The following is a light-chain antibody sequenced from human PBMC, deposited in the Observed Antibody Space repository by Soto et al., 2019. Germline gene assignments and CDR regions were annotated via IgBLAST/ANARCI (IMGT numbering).Light chain of an antibody. CDR1: QDLDRW. V-gene: IGKV1-12*01. CDR3: KQSRSFPLT. CDR2: AAS. Sequence: DIQMTQSPSSLSASVGDRVTITCRASQDLDRWLAWYQQKPGGAPKVLIFAASSLQSGLPSRFSGGGSGTDFSLTISSLQPEDFATYYCKQSRSFPLTFGGGTKVDI. J-gene: IGKJ4*01.